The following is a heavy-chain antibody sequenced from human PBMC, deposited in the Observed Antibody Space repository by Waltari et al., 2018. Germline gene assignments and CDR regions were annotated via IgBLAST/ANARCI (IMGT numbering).Heavy chain of an antibody. J-gene: IGHJ4*02. V-gene: IGHV4-4*02. Sequence: WWSWVRKAPGKGLDWIGQVHGSGRNNYIPSLASRVTVSIDTSNNHFSLRVPSPTAADTAIYYCGRDRGRGLYLDSWGQGILVTVSP. CDR1: W. D-gene: IGHD2-15*01. CDR3: GRDRGRGLYLDS. CDR2: VHGSGRN.